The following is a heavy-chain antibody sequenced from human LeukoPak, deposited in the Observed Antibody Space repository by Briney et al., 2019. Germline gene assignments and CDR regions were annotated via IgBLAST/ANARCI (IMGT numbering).Heavy chain of an antibody. V-gene: IGHV1-69*05. D-gene: IGHD4-11*01. CDR1: GYTFTGYY. J-gene: IGHJ4*02. Sequence: GASVKVSCKASGYTFTGYYMHWVRQAPGQGLEWMGRIIPIFGTANYAQKFQGRVTITTDESTSTAYMELSSLRSEDTAVYYCARGISTVITAHPYYFDYWGQGTLVTVSS. CDR2: IIPIFGTA. CDR3: ARGISTVITAHPYYFDY.